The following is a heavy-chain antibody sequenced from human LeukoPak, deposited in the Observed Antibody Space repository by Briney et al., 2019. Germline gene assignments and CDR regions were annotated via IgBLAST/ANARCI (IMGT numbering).Heavy chain of an antibody. J-gene: IGHJ5*02. V-gene: IGHV1-8*01. CDR2: MNPNSGNT. CDR3: ARRKGITIFGVVTQYNWFDP. CDR1: GYTFTSYD. D-gene: IGHD3-3*01. Sequence: ASVKVSCKASGYTFTSYDINWVRQATGQGLEWMGWMNPNSGNTGYAQKFQGRVTMTRNTSISTAYMELSSLRSEDTAVYYCARRKGITIFGVVTQYNWFDPWGQGTLVTVSP.